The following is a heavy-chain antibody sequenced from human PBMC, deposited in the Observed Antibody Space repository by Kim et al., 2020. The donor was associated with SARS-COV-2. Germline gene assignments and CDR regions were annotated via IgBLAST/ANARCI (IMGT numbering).Heavy chain of an antibody. CDR2: IYTSGRT. J-gene: IGHJ4*02. CDR3: AAHEWELPYYFDY. CDR1: GGSISSGSYY. D-gene: IGHD1-26*01. V-gene: IGHV4-61*02. Sequence: SETLSLTCTVSGGSISSGSYYWSWIRQPAGKGLEWIGRIYTSGRTNYNPSLKSRVTISVDTSKNQFSLKLSSVTAADTAVYYCAAHEWELPYYFDYWGQGTLVTVSS.